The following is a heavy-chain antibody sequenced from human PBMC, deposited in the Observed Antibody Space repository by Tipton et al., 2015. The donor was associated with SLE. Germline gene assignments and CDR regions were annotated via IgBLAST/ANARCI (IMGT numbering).Heavy chain of an antibody. CDR2: IYYSGST. CDR1: GGSISSHY. J-gene: IGHJ4*02. CDR3: ATFSQSRLFDY. V-gene: IGHV4-59*11. Sequence: TLSLTCAVYGGSISSHYWSWIRQPPGKGLEWIGYIYYSGSTNYNPSLKSRVTISVDTSKNQFSLKLSSVTAADTAVYYCATFSQSRLFDYWGQGRLVTVSS. D-gene: IGHD3-3*02.